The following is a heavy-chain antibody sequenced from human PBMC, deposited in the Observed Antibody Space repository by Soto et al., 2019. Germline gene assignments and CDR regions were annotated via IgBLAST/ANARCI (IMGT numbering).Heavy chain of an antibody. CDR1: GGSFSGYY. J-gene: IGHJ4*02. V-gene: IGHV4-34*01. CDR2: INHSGST. CDR3: ARGERREYSSTHFDY. Sequence: PSETLSLTCAVYGGSFSGYYWSWIRQPPGKGLEWIGEINHSGSTNYNPSLKSRVTISVDTSKNQFSLKLSSVTAADTAVYYCARGERREYSSTHFDYWGQGTLVTVSS. D-gene: IGHD6-6*01.